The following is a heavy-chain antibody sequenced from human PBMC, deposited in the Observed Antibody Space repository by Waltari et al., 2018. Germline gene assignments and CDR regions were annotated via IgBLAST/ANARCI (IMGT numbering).Heavy chain of an antibody. Sequence: EVQLVESGGGLVQPGGSLRLSCAASGFTFTSHWMHWVRQGPGKGLEGVSRLNYDGSRTYDADFVKGRFTISRDNAKNTLYLQMNSLRAEDTGVYYCVRGYGGDVYWGQGTLVTVSS. CDR2: LNYDGSRT. V-gene: IGHV3-74*01. D-gene: IGHD2-21*02. J-gene: IGHJ4*02. CDR3: VRGYGGDVY. CDR1: GFTFTSHW.